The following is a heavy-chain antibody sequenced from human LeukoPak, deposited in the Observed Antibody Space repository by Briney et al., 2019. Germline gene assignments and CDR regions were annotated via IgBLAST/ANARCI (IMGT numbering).Heavy chain of an antibody. CDR2: INPNSGGT. J-gene: IGHJ3*02. Sequence: GGSLRLSCAASGFTFSSYAMHWVRQAPGQGLEWMGWINPNSGGTNYAQKFQGRVTMTRDTSISTAYMELSRLRSDDTAVYYCARDFTMRRSDAFDIWGQGTMVTISS. CDR1: GFTFSSYA. CDR3: ARDFTMRRSDAFDI. D-gene: IGHD3-22*01. V-gene: IGHV1-2*02.